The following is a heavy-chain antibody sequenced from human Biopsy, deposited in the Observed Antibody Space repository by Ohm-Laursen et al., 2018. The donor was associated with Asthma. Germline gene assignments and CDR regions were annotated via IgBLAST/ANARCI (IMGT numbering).Heavy chain of an antibody. J-gene: IGHJ4*02. Sequence: ASVKVSCKISGYTLTDLSMHWVRQAPGQGLEWMGGHDPEEGGTVNARRFQGRVTMTEDTSTDTAYMELSSLSSDDTAVYYCASDFPKDYVRYNFQFWGQGTLVTVSS. CDR2: HDPEEGGT. CDR3: ASDFPKDYVRYNFQF. D-gene: IGHD4-17*01. CDR1: GYTLTDLS. V-gene: IGHV1-24*01.